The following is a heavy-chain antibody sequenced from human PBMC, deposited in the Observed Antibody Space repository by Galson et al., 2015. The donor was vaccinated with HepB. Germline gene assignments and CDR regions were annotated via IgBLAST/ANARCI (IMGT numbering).Heavy chain of an antibody. CDR3: ARGGASDSSTWSNYGLDV. CDR1: GYTFIDYY. CDR2: INPHTGGA. J-gene: IGHJ6*02. V-gene: IGHV1-2*05. Sequence: SVKVSCKASGYTFIDYYIHWVRQAPGKGLEWMGRINPHTGGASYAQNFQGRVTMTRDMSVTTVHMELRGLRYDDTVVYYCARGGASDSSTWSNYGLDVWGQGTTVTVSS. D-gene: IGHD6-13*01.